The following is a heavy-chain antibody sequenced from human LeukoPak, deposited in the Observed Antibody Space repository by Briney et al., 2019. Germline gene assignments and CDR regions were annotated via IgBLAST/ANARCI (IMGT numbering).Heavy chain of an antibody. CDR1: GGSFSGYY. CDR3: ARAIVVVPAAMRYDYYYYGMDV. CDR2: INHSGST. J-gene: IGHJ6*02. Sequence: SETLSLTCAVYGGSFSGYYWSWIRHPPGKGLEWIGEINHSGSTNYNPSLKSRVTISVDTSTNQISLKLSAVAVADTAVYDCARAIVVVPAAMRYDYYYYGMDVWGQGTTVTVSS. D-gene: IGHD2-2*01. V-gene: IGHV4-34*01.